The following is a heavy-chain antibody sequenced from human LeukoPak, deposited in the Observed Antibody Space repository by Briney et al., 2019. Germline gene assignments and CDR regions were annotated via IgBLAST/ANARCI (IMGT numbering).Heavy chain of an antibody. CDR1: GYSFTSYW. V-gene: IGHV5-51*01. J-gene: IGHJ5*02. CDR2: IYPGDSDT. Sequence: GDSLKISCKGSGYSFTSYWIGWVRQMPGKGLEWMGIIYPGDSDTRYSPSFQGQVTISADKSISTAYLQWSSLKASDTAMYYCARHSGTWYSSSSKGGWFDPWGQGTLVTVSS. CDR3: ARHSGTWYSSSSKGGWFDP. D-gene: IGHD6-6*01.